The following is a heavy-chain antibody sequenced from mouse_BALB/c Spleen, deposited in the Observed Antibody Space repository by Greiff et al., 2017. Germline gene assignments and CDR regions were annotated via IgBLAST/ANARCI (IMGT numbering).Heavy chain of an antibody. CDR2: INPYNDGT. V-gene: IGHV1-14*01. Sequence: EVQVVESGPELVKPGASVKMSCKASGYTFTSYVMHWVKQKPGQGLEWIGYINPYNDGTKYNEKFKGKATLTSDKSSSTAYMELSSLTSEDSAVYYCARDGNYYAMDYWGQGTSVTVSS. CDR1: GYTFTSYV. J-gene: IGHJ4*01. D-gene: IGHD2-1*01. CDR3: ARDGNYYAMDY.